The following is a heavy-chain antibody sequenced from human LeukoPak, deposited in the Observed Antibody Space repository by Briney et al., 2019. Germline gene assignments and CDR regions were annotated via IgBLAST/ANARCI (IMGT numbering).Heavy chain of an antibody. CDR2: IGADTVTT. J-gene: IGHJ4*02. CDR1: GITFTKAW. CDR3: AKKFGSSAWYVGFDS. Sequence: GGSLRLSCAGSGITFTKAWMTWVRQAPGKGLDWVSVIGADTVTTYYAHSVKGRFTIARDNSKNTLYLQMNSLRAEDTAVYYCAKKFGSSAWYVGFDSWGQGTLVTVSS. D-gene: IGHD6-19*01. V-gene: IGHV3-23*01.